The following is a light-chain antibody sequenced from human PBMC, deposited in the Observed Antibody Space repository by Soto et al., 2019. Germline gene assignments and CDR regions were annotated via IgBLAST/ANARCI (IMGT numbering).Light chain of an antibody. J-gene: IGLJ1*01. CDR1: SSDVGGYNS. CDR2: DVV. Sequence: QSALPQPASVSGSPGQSITISCTGTSSDVGGYNSVSWYQVHPGKAPKLILYDVVDRPSGVSSRFSGSKSGNTASLTIAGLQAADEADYFCSSFTSRMTNVFGSGTKLTV. CDR3: SSFTSRMTNV. V-gene: IGLV2-14*03.